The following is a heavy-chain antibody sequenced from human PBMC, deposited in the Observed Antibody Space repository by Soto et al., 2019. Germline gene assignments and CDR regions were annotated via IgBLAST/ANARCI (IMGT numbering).Heavy chain of an antibody. CDR2: IYYSGST. D-gene: IGHD1-26*01. CDR1: GGSISSYY. Sequence: ETLSLTCTVSGGSISSYYWSWIRQPPGKGLEWIGYIYYSGSTNYNPSLKSQVTISVDTSKNQFSLKLSSVTAADTAVYYCARVRVPIVGATAPYYYYGMDVWGQGTTVTVSS. J-gene: IGHJ6*02. V-gene: IGHV4-59*01. CDR3: ARVRVPIVGATAPYYYYGMDV.